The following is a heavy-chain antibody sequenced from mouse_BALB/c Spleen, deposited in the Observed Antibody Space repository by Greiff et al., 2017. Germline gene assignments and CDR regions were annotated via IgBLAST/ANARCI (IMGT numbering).Heavy chain of an antibody. Sequence: VKLVESGPGLVAPSQSLSITCTVSGFSLTSYGVHWVRQPPGKGLEWLGVIWAGGSTNYNSALMSRLSISKDNSKSQVFLKMNSLQTDDTAMYYCARAHRYGAMDYWGQGTSVTVSS. CDR2: IWAGGST. V-gene: IGHV2-9*02. D-gene: IGHD2-14*01. J-gene: IGHJ4*01. CDR3: ARAHRYGAMDY. CDR1: GFSLTSYG.